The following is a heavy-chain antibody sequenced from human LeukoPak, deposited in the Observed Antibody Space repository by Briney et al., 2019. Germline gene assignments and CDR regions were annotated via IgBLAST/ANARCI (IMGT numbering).Heavy chain of an antibody. CDR2: ISGSGGST. J-gene: IGHJ4*02. V-gene: IGHV3-23*01. D-gene: IGHD3-22*01. Sequence: GGSLRLSCAASGFTFSSYAMSWVRQAPGKGLEWVSAISGSGGSTYYADSVKGRFTISRDNSKNTLYLQMSSLRAEDTAVYYCAKDQYDSSIFDYWGQGTLVTVSS. CDR1: GFTFSSYA. CDR3: AKDQYDSSIFDY.